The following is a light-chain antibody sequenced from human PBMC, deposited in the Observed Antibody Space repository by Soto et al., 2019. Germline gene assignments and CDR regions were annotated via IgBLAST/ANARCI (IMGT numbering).Light chain of an antibody. CDR3: SSYTSSSTPLV. CDR2: DVT. Sequence: QSALTQPASASGSPGQSITISCTGTSSDVGGYNYVSSYQQHPGKAPKLMIYDVTNRPSGVSNRFSGSKSGNTASLTISGLQPEDEADYYCSSYTSSSTPLVFGGGTKLTVL. J-gene: IGLJ3*02. CDR1: SSDVGGYNY. V-gene: IGLV2-14*01.